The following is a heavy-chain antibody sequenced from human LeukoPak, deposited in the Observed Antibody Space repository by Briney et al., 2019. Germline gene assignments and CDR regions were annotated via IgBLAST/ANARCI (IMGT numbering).Heavy chain of an antibody. CDR3: ARGGSSSSWYFDY. J-gene: IGHJ4*02. V-gene: IGHV3-21*01. D-gene: IGHD2-15*01. CDR1: GFTFSSYS. Sequence: GGSLRLSCAASGFTFSSYSMNWVRQAPGKGLEWVSSTSSSSSYIFYADSAKGRFTISRDNAKNSLYLQMNSLRAEDTAVYYCARGGSSSSWYFDYWGQGTLVTVSS. CDR2: TSSSSSYI.